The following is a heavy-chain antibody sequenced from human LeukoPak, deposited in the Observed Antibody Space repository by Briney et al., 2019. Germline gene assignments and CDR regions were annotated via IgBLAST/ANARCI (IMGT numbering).Heavy chain of an antibody. CDR3: AKDRGDNSSGWYSFYFDY. Sequence: GGSLRLSCAASGFTFSSYGMHWVRQAPGKGLEWVAVIWYDGSNKYYADSVKGRFTISRDNSKNTLYLQMNSLRAKDTAVYYCAKDRGDNSSGWYSFYFDYWGQGTLVTVSS. J-gene: IGHJ4*02. V-gene: IGHV3-33*06. CDR1: GFTFSSYG. D-gene: IGHD6-19*01. CDR2: IWYDGSNK.